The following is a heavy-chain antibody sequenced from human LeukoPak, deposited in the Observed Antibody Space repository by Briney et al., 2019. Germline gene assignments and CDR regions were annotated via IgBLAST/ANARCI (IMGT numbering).Heavy chain of an antibody. D-gene: IGHD4-17*01. V-gene: IGHV1-69*04. Sequence: ASVKVSCKASGGTFSSYTISWVRQAPGQGLEWLGRIIPILGIANYAQKFQGRVTITADKSTSTAYMELSSLRSEDTAVYYCARDYGDYGIYFDYWGQGTLVTVSS. CDR3: ARDYGDYGIYFDY. J-gene: IGHJ4*02. CDR1: GGTFSSYT. CDR2: IIPILGIA.